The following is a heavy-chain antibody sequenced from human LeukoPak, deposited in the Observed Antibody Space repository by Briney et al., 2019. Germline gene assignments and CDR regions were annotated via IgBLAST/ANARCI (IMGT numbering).Heavy chain of an antibody. J-gene: IGHJ5*02. V-gene: IGHV3-74*01. D-gene: IGHD3-10*01. CDR2: VNSDGSSA. CDR1: GFTFSSYW. Sequence: GGSLILSCAASGFTFSSYWMHWIRQAPGEGLVWVSRVNSDGSSASYAYSVNGRFTISRDNAKNTLYLQMKSLRAEDTAVYYCARDYKRFGEFAWGQGTLVTVSS. CDR3: ARDYKRFGEFA.